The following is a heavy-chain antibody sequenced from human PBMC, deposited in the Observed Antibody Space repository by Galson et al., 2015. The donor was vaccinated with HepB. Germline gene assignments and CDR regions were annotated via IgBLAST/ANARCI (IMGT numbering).Heavy chain of an antibody. CDR2: ISGSGGST. D-gene: IGHD6-13*01. CDR1: GFTFSSYA. CDR3: AKFEQQLVQNYYGMDV. Sequence: LRLSCAASGFTFSSYAMSWVRQAPGKGLEWVSAISGSGGSTYYADSVKGRFTISRDNSKNTLYLQMNSLRAEDTAVYYCAKFEQQLVQNYYGMDVWGQGTTVTVSS. V-gene: IGHV3-23*01. J-gene: IGHJ6*02.